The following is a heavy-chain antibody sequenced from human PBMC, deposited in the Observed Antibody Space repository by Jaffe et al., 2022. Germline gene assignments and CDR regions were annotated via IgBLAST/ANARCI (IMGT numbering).Heavy chain of an antibody. D-gene: IGHD2-21*02. CDR1: GYSISSGYY. CDR3: ARPRPYCGGDCYDAFDI. V-gene: IGHV4-38-2*01. Sequence: QVQLQESGPGLVKPSETLSLTCAVSGYSISSGYYWGWIRQPPGKGLEWIGSIYHSGSTYYNPSLKSRVTISVDTSKNQFSLKLSSVTAADTAVYYCARPRPYCGGDCYDAFDIWGQGTMVTVSS. J-gene: IGHJ3*02. CDR2: IYHSGST.